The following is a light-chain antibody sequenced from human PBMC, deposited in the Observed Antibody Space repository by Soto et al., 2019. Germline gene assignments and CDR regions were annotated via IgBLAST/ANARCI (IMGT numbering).Light chain of an antibody. CDR3: QQYNNWPQP. CDR2: GAS. V-gene: IGKV3-15*01. Sequence: EIVMTQSPATLSVSPGERATLSCRASQSVSSNLAWYQQKPGQAPRLLIYGASTRATGIPARFSGSRSGTEFTLTINSLQSEDFAVYYCQQYNNWPQPFGQGTKVEIK. CDR1: QSVSSN. J-gene: IGKJ1*01.